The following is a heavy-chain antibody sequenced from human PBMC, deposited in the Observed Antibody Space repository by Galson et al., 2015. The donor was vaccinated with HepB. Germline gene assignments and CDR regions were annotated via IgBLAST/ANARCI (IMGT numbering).Heavy chain of an antibody. D-gene: IGHD2-15*01. CDR3: ARDIVVAAYNWFDP. J-gene: IGHJ5*02. CDR2: ISYDGSNK. CDR1: GFTFSSYA. V-gene: IGHV3-30-3*01. Sequence: SLRLSCAASGFTFSSYAMNWVRQAPGKGLEWVAVISYDGSNKYYADSVKGRFTISRDNSKNTLYLQMNSLRAEDTAVYYCARDIVVAAYNWFDPWGQGTLVTVSS.